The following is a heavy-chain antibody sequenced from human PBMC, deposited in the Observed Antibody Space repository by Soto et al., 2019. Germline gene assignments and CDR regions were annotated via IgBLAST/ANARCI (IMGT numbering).Heavy chain of an antibody. CDR1: GYTFTSYA. V-gene: IGHV1-18*01. CDR2: ISAYNGNT. Sequence: ASVKVSCKASGYTFTSYAMHWVRQAPGQRLEWMGWISAYNGNTNYAQKLQGRVTMTTDTSTSTAYMELRSLRSDDTAVYYCARGRNYDILTGYPLYYFDYWGQGTLVTVSS. D-gene: IGHD3-9*01. CDR3: ARGRNYDILTGYPLYYFDY. J-gene: IGHJ4*02.